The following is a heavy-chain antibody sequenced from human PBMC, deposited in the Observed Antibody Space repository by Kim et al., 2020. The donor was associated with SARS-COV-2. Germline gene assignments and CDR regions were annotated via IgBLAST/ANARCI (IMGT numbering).Heavy chain of an antibody. CDR3: VRAWGY. J-gene: IGHJ1*01. V-gene: IGHV3-74*01. Sequence: GGSLRLSCAASGFILSSYWMYWVRQVPGKGLVWVARINSDGITIYADSVKGRFNISRENAKNTLYLQMDSLRAGDTAVYYCVRAWGYWGRGHLLTLSS. CDR1: GFILSSYW. CDR2: INSDGIT. D-gene: IGHD3-16*01.